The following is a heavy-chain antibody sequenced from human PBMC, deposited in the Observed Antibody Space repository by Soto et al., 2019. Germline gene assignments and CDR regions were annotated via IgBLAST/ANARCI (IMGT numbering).Heavy chain of an antibody. Sequence: QVQLVESGGGVVQPGRSLRLSCAASGFTFSSYGMHWVRQAPGKGLEWVAIIWYDGSDQYYADSVKGRFTISRDNSKNTVYLQLNSLRAEDTAVYYCVRQNSGIWLDPWGQGALVTVSS. CDR2: IWYDGSDQ. CDR3: VRQNSGIWLDP. V-gene: IGHV3-33*01. D-gene: IGHD3-10*01. CDR1: GFTFSSYG. J-gene: IGHJ5*02.